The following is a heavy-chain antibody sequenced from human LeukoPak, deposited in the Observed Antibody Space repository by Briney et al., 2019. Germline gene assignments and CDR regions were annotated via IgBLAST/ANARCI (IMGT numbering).Heavy chain of an antibody. CDR1: GFTFSSYA. D-gene: IGHD2-15*01. J-gene: IGHJ6*04. CDR3: ARRYCSGGSCSSYYYYGMDV. CDR2: ISYDGSNK. Sequence: GALRLSCAASGFTFSSYAMHWVRQAPGKGLEWVAVISYDGSNKYYADSVKGRFTISRDNSKNTLYLQMNSLRAEDTAVYYCARRYCSGGSCSSYYYYGMDVWGKGTTVTVSS. V-gene: IGHV3-30*04.